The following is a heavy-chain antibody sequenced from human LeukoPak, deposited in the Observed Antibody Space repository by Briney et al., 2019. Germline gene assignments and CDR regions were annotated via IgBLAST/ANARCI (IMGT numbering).Heavy chain of an antibody. CDR2: IYTSGST. Sequence: SQTLSLTCTVSGGSISSGSDYWSWIRQPAGKGLEWIGRIYTSGSTNYNPSLKSRVTISVDTSKNQFSLKLSSVTAADTAVYYCARDHSSSWNYYFDYWGQGTLVTVSS. V-gene: IGHV4-61*02. CDR1: GGSISSGSDY. D-gene: IGHD6-13*01. J-gene: IGHJ4*02. CDR3: ARDHSSSWNYYFDY.